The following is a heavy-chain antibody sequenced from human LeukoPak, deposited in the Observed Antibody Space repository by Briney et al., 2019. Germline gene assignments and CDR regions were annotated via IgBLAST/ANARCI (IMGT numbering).Heavy chain of an antibody. CDR2: IYSGGYSGVNT. J-gene: IGHJ6*04. D-gene: IGHD4-17*01. CDR3: ARDTDYSGMDV. V-gene: IGHV3-66*03. Sequence: GGSLRLSCAASGFTVSSNYMSWVRQAPGTGLEWVSLIYSGGYSGVNTYYADSVKGRFTVSRDNSKNTLYLQMSSLRAEDTAVYYCARDTDYSGMDVWGKGTTVTVSS. CDR1: GFTVSSNY.